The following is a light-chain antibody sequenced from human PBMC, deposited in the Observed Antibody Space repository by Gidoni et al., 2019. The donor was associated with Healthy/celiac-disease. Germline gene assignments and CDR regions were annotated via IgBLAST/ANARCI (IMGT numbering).Light chain of an antibody. CDR1: QSVSSSY. CDR3: QQYGSSPRT. V-gene: IGKV3-20*01. Sequence: EIVLTQSPGTLSLSPGERATLSCRASQSVSSSYLAWYQQKPGQAPRLLIYGASSRATVIPDRFSGSGSGTDFTLTISRLEPEDFAVYYCQQYGSSPRTFGQVTKVEIK. J-gene: IGKJ1*01. CDR2: GAS.